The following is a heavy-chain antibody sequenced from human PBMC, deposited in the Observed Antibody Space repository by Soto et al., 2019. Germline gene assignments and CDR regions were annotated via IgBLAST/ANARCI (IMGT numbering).Heavy chain of an antibody. CDR3: ARAMSGAYYDILTGYHPAYMDV. D-gene: IGHD3-9*01. CDR2: IWYDGSNK. V-gene: IGHV3-33*01. Sequence: GGSLRLSCAASGFTFSSYGMHWVRQAPGKGLEWVAVIWYDGSNKYYADSVKGRFTISRDNSKNTLYLQMNSLRAEDTAVYYCARAMSGAYYDILTGYHPAYMDVWGKGTTVTVSS. CDR1: GFTFSSYG. J-gene: IGHJ6*03.